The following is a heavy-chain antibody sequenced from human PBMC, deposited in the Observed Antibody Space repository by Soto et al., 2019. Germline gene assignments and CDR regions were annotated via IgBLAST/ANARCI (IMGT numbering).Heavy chain of an antibody. CDR1: GYTFTSYG. D-gene: IGHD3-22*01. V-gene: IGHV1-18*01. CDR2: ISAYNGNT. CDR3: ARGAGSGYYRSPFDY. Sequence: EASVKVSCKASGYTFTSYGISWVRQAPGQGLEWMGWISAYNGNTNYAQKLQGRVTMTTDTSTSTAYMELRSLRSDDTAVYYCARGAGSGYYRSPFDYWGQGTLVTVSS. J-gene: IGHJ4*02.